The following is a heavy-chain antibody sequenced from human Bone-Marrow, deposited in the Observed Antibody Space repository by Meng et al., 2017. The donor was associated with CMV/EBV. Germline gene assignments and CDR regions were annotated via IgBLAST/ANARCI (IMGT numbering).Heavy chain of an antibody. CDR2: INPNSGGT. CDR3: ARSLDYDSSGSYY. D-gene: IGHD3-22*01. Sequence: CKASVYTFTGYYMHWVRQAPGQGLEWMGWINPNSGGTNYAQKFQGRVTMTRDTSISTAYMELSRLRSDDTAVYYCARSLDYDSSGSYYWGQGTLVTVSS. CDR1: VYTFTGYY. V-gene: IGHV1-2*02. J-gene: IGHJ4*02.